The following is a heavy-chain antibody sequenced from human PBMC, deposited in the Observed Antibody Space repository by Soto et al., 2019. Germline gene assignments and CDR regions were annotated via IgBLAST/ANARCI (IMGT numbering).Heavy chain of an antibody. V-gene: IGHV3-73*01. CDR2: IRSKTNNYAT. CDR3: TRHDSNYDFWSGSPPRYGMDV. CDR1: GLTFSDSA. J-gene: IGHJ6*02. Sequence: GGSLGLSCAASGLTFSDSAIHWVRQASGKGLEWVGRIRSKTNNYATTYAASVKGRFTISRDDSKNTAYLQMNSLKTEDTAVYYCTRHDSNYDFWSGSPPRYGMDVWGQGTTVTVSS. D-gene: IGHD3-3*01.